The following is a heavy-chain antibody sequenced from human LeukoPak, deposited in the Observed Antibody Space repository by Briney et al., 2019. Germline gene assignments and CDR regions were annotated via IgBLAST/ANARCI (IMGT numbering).Heavy chain of an antibody. CDR1: GFTVSSNY. J-gene: IGHJ4*02. D-gene: IGHD3-10*01. CDR3: ARETVRGVFDY. CDR2: IYSGGST. V-gene: IGHV3-53*01. Sequence: GGSLRLSCAASGFTVSSNYMSWVRQAPGKGLEWVSVIYSGGSTYYADSVKGRFTISRDNSKNTLYLQMSSLRAEDTAVYYCARETVRGVFDYWGQGTLVTVSS.